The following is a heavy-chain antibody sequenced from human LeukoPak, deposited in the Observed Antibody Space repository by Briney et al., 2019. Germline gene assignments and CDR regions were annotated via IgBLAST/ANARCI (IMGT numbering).Heavy chain of an antibody. Sequence: GGSLRLSCAASGFTFSDYYMSWFRQAPEKGLEWVSYISSSSSYTNYADSVKGRFTVSRDNAKNSLYLQMNSLRAEDTAVYYCASGRNYPDYWGQGTLVTVSS. V-gene: IGHV3-11*03. CDR3: ASGRNYPDY. D-gene: IGHD1-26*01. CDR1: GFTFSDYY. J-gene: IGHJ4*02. CDR2: ISSSSSYT.